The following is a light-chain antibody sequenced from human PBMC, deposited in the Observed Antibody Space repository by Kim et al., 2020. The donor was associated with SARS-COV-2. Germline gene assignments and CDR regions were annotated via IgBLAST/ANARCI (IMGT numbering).Light chain of an antibody. CDR2: EVT. CDR1: TSDLGGYNY. J-gene: IGLJ1*01. V-gene: IGLV2-8*01. CDR3: TSYAGSNTPYV. Sequence: QSVTISCTGTTSDLGGYNYVSWYQQHPGKAPKLIIYEVTKRPSGVPDRFSGSKSGITAFLTVSGLQADDEADYYCTSYAGSNTPYVFGTGTKVTVL.